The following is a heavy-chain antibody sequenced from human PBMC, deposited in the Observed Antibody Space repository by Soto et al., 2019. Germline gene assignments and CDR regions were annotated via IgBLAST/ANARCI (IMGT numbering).Heavy chain of an antibody. D-gene: IGHD3-22*01. CDR1: GGTFSSYA. V-gene: IGHV1-69*13. J-gene: IGHJ5*02. CDR2: IIPIFGTA. CDR3: ARDRGPSSGYYPYWFDP. Sequence: SVKVSCKASGGTFSSYAITWVRQAPGQGLEWMGGIIPIFGTANYAQKFQGRVTITADESTSTAYMELSSLRSEDPAVYYCARDRGPSSGYYPYWFDPWGQGTLVTVSS.